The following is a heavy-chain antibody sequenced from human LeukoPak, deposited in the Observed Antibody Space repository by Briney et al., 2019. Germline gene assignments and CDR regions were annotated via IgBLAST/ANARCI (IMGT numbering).Heavy chain of an antibody. CDR3: AKVFNYGSGSYSDFDY. CDR1: GFTFSSYE. V-gene: IGHV3-30*02. D-gene: IGHD3-10*01. CDR2: IRYDGSNK. J-gene: IGHJ4*02. Sequence: GGSLRLSCAASGFTFSSYEMNWVRQAPGKGLEWVAFIRYDGSNKYYADSVKGRFTISRDNSKNTLYLQMNSLRAEDTAVYYCAKVFNYGSGSYSDFDYWGQGTLVTVSS.